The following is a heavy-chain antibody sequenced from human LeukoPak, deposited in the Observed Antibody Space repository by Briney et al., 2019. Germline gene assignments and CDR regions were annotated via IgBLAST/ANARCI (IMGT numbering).Heavy chain of an antibody. J-gene: IGHJ2*01. CDR2: ISAHNGDT. CDR1: GYTFTTHG. Sequence: GASVKVSCKASGYTFTTHGIAWVRQAPGQGLEWMGWISAHNGDTNYAQSRQGRVTMTTDTSTNTAYMELRSLRSDDTAVYYCARDGYFDLWGRGTLVTVSS. CDR3: ARDGYFDL. V-gene: IGHV1-18*01.